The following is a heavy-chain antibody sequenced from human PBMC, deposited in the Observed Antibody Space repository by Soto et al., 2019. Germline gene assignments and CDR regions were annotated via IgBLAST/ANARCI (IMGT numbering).Heavy chain of an antibody. J-gene: IGHJ6*03. CDR1: GDSVSSNSAA. D-gene: IGHD7-27*01. V-gene: IGHV6-1*01. CDR2: TYYRSKWYN. CDR3: ARVSPEEKSGDQPWSFYMDF. Sequence: SQTLSLTCAISGDSVSSNSAAWNWIRQSPSRGLEWLGRTYYRSKWYNDYAVSVKSRITINPDTSKNQFSLQLNSVTPEDTSVYYCARVSPEEKSGDQPWSFYMDFWGKGTTVTFSS.